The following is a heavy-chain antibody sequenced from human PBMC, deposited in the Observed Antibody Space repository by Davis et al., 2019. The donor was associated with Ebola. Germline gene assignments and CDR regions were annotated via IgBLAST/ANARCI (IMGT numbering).Heavy chain of an antibody. CDR2: ISGSGGST. CDR3: AKGRTAAYYYYGMDV. V-gene: IGHV3-23*01. D-gene: IGHD1-14*01. CDR1: GFTFSSYA. J-gene: IGHJ6*02. Sequence: PGGSLRLSCAASGFTFSSYAMSWVRQAPGKGLEWVSAISGSGGSTYYADSVKGRFTISRDNSKNTLYLQMNSLRAEDTAVYYCAKGRTAAYYYYGMDVWGQGTTVTVSS.